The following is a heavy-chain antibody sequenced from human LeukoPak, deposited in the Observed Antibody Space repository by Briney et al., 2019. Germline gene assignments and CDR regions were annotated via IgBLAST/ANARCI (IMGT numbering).Heavy chain of an antibody. CDR2: ISFDGQRK. D-gene: IGHD4-17*01. J-gene: IGHJ4*02. CDR1: GFTFSSYT. CDR3: ARDYGDYSYYSDY. V-gene: IGHV3-30*04. Sequence: PGGSLRLSCEVSGFTFSSYTFHWVRQAPGKGLEWVALISFDGQRKLYADSVRGRFTISRDNFRNTLSLQMDSLRAEGTALYYCARDYGDYSYYSDYWGQGTLVAVSS.